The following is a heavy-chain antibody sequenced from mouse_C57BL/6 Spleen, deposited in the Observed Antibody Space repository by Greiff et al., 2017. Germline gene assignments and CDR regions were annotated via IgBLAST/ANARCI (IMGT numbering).Heavy chain of an antibody. Sequence: VQLQQPGAELVKPGASVKLSCKASGYTFTSYWMHWVKQRPGRGLEWIGRIDPNSGGTKYNEKFKRKATLTVDKPSSTAYMQLSSLTSKDSAVYYCARERVYGNYDWYFDVWGTGTTVTVSS. CDR3: ARERVYGNYDWYFDV. D-gene: IGHD2-1*01. V-gene: IGHV1-72*01. CDR2: IDPNSGGT. J-gene: IGHJ1*03. CDR1: GYTFTSYW.